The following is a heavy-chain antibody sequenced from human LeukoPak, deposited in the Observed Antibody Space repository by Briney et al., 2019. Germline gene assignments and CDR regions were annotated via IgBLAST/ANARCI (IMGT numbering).Heavy chain of an antibody. J-gene: IGHJ4*02. Sequence: GESLKISCKTFGYNFPNYWIAWVRQMPGKGLEYMGAIDPSDSDTRYSPSFKGQVTISVDKSTTTAHLQWSGLKASDTAVYYCARHYGTFLRAVEFDDWGQGTLVTVSS. V-gene: IGHV5-51*01. CDR1: GYNFPNYW. D-gene: IGHD3-3*01. CDR2: IDPSDSDT. CDR3: ARHYGTFLRAVEFDD.